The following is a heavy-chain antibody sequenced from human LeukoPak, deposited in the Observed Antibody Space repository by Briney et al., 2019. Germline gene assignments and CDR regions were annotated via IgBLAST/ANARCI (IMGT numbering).Heavy chain of an antibody. V-gene: IGHV3-23*01. D-gene: IGHD2-8*01. CDR2: ITGGGIGT. CDR3: ARWSCDT. CDR1: GLTFRNYA. Sequence: GGSLRLSCAASGLTFRNYAMTWVRQAPGKGRVGVSSITGGGIGTSYADSVKGRFTVYRDNSKNTLFLQMSSLTAEHTAVYYCARWSCDTWGQGTLVTVSS. J-gene: IGHJ5*02.